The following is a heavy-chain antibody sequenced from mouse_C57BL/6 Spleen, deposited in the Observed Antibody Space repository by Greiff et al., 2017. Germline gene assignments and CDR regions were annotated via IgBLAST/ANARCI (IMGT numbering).Heavy chain of an antibody. Sequence: VQGVESGPGLVQPSQSLSITCTVSGFSLTSYGVHWVRQPPGKGLEWLGVIWSGGSTDYNAAFISRLSISKDNSKSQVFFKMNSLQADDTAIYYCAKNHKLFYYWYFDVWGTGTTVTVSS. CDR3: AKNHKLFYYWYFDV. D-gene: IGHD4-1*01. CDR2: IWSGGST. CDR1: GFSLTSYG. J-gene: IGHJ1*03. V-gene: IGHV2-4*01.